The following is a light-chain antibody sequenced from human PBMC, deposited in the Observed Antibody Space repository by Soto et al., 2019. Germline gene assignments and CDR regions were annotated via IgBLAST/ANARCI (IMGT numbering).Light chain of an antibody. J-gene: IGLJ3*02. V-gene: IGLV1-47*01. CDR3: ATWDDSLNAWV. CDR1: SSNVGFNY. Sequence: QSVLTQSPSASGTPGQRVTISCSGSSSNVGFNYVYWYQQLPGTAPKPLIYGNGQRPSGVPDRFSGSKSGTSASLAISGLRSEDEADYYCATWDDSLNAWVFGGRTKLTVL. CDR2: GNG.